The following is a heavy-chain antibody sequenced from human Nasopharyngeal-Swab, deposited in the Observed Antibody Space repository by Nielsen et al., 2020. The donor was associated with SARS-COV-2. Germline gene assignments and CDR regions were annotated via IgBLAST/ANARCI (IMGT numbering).Heavy chain of an antibody. CDR2: IYHSGST. J-gene: IGHJ3*02. V-gene: IGHV4-4*01. CDR3: ARDVVGATTTDAFDI. D-gene: IGHD1-26*01. CDR1: GGSISSSNW. Sequence: GSLRLSCAVFGGSISSSNWWSWVRQPPGKGLEWSGEIYHSGSTNYNPSLKSRVTISVDESKNQFSLKLSSVTAADTAVYFCARDVVGATTTDAFDIWGQGTMVTVSS.